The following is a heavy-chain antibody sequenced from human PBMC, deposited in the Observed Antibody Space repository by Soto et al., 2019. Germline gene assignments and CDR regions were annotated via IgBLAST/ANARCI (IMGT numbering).Heavy chain of an antibody. D-gene: IGHD6-13*01. V-gene: IGHV4-61*01. CDR3: ARGYRTSWYWFDL. CDR2: IYNSGST. J-gene: IGHJ2*01. CDR1: GGSVSGGTHY. Sequence: QAQLQESGPGPVKPSETLSLTCTVSGGSVSGGTHYWSWIRQPPGKGLEWIGSIYNSGSTNYNPSLKSRVTISVDTSKNQYSLKLSSVTAADTAVYYCARGYRTSWYWFDLWGRGTLVTVSS.